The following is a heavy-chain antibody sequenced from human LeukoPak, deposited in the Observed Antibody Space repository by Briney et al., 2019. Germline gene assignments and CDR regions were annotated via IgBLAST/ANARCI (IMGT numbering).Heavy chain of an antibody. J-gene: IGHJ6*02. CDR1: GSTFSSYW. CDR3: ARGGGLDV. Sequence: PGGSLRLSCAASGSTFSSYWMNWARQAPGKGLEWAASINHSGNVNYYVDSVKGRFTISRDNAKNSLYLQMSNLRAEDTAVYFCARGGGLDVWGQGATVTVSS. D-gene: IGHD3-16*01. CDR2: INHSGNVN. V-gene: IGHV3-7*03.